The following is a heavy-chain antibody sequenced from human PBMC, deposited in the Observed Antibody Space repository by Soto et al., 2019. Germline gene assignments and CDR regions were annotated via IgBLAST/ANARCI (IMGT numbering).Heavy chain of an antibody. Sequence: QVQLVQSGAEVKKPGASVTVSCKASGYTFTNYGFSWVRQAPGQGLEWMGWISGYNGNTKYAEKFQNRVTMTTDTSTNTAHMELRSLRSDDTDVYYCAREGQAPYYYYGMDVWGQGTAVTVSS. CDR3: AREGQAPYYYYGMDV. V-gene: IGHV1-18*01. J-gene: IGHJ6*02. CDR2: ISGYNGNT. CDR1: GYTFTNYG.